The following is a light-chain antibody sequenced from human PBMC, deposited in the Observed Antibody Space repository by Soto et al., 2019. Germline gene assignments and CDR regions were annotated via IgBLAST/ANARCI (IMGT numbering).Light chain of an antibody. CDR2: KAS. Sequence: DIQMTQSPSTLSASVGDRVTITCRASQRISSWLAWYQQKPGKAPKLLIQKASSLESGVPSRFNGSGSGTEFTLTFSGLQPDDFATYYCQQYSIFSLTFGVGTKVEIK. V-gene: IGKV1-5*03. CDR1: QRISSW. CDR3: QQYSIFSLT. J-gene: IGKJ4*01.